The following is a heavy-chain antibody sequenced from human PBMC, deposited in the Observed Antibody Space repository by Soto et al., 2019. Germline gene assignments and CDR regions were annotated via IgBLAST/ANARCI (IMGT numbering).Heavy chain of an antibody. CDR1: GFTFSTYV. CDR2: INSNAGST. D-gene: IGHD5-12*01. V-gene: IGHV3-64*02. Sequence: PGGSLRLSCAVSGFTFSTYVMHWVRQAPGMRLEHVSGINSNAGSTFYADSVKGRFSISRDNSKNTMYLQMGSLRVEDMAVYYCAREYGGSGTFDIWGQGTLVTVSS. CDR3: AREYGGSGTFDI. J-gene: IGHJ3*02.